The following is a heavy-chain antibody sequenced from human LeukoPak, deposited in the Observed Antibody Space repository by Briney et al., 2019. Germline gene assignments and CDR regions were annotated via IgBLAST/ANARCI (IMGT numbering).Heavy chain of an antibody. CDR1: GFTFSTYG. CDR3: AKDNYDYGDYDGGDY. J-gene: IGHJ4*02. Sequence: GGSLRLSCAASGFTFSTYGMHWVRQAPGKGLEWVAFIRYDGSNKYYAGSVKGRFTISRDNSKNTLYLQMNSLRAEDTAVYYCAKDNYDYGDYDGGDYWGQGTLVTVSS. V-gene: IGHV3-30*02. D-gene: IGHD4-17*01. CDR2: IRYDGSNK.